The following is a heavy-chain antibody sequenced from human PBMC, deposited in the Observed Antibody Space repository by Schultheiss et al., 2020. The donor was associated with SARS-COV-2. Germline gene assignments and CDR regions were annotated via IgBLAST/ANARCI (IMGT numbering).Heavy chain of an antibody. Sequence: SETLSLTCTVSGGSISSYYWSWIRQPPGKGLEWIGYIYYSGSTNYNPSLKSRVTISVDTSKNQFSLKLSSVTAADTAVYYCARDSDRAQWLPTPYYFDYWGQGTLVTVSS. CDR2: IYYSGST. D-gene: IGHD5-24*01. J-gene: IGHJ4*02. V-gene: IGHV4-4*08. CDR3: ARDSDRAQWLPTPYYFDY. CDR1: GGSISSYY.